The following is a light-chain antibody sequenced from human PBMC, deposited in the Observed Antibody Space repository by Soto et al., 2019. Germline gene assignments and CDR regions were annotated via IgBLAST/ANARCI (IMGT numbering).Light chain of an antibody. V-gene: IGKV1-5*03. CDR3: QQYNSYSRT. CDR1: QSISSW. J-gene: IGKJ1*01. CDR2: KAS. Sequence: DIQMTQSPSTLSASVGDRVTITCRASQSISSWLAWYQQKPGKAPKLLIYKASSLESGVPSRFSGSGSGTEFTLTIRSLKPDDFATYYCQQYNSYSRTLGQGTKVEIK.